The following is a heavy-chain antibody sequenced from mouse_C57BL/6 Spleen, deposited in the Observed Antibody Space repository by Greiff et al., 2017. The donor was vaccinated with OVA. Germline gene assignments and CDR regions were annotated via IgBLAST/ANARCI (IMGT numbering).Heavy chain of an antibody. CDR2: ISSGGDYI. Sequence: EVQLVESGEGLVKPGGSLKLSCAASGFTFSSYAMSWVRQTPEKRLEWVAYISSGGDYIYYADTVKGRFTISRDNARNTLYLQMSSLKSEDTAMYYCTRDRGKLGYWYFDVWGTGTTVTVSS. J-gene: IGHJ1*03. CDR3: TRDRGKLGYWYFDV. D-gene: IGHD4-1*01. CDR1: GFTFSSYA. V-gene: IGHV5-9-1*02.